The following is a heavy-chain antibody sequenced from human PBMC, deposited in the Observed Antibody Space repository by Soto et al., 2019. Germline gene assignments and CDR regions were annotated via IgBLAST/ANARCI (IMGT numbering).Heavy chain of an antibody. Sequence: QVQLQESGPGLVKPSQTLSLTCTVSGGSISSGDYYWSWIRQPPGKGREWIGYIYYSGSTYYNPSLRSRVTISVDTSKNQFSLKLSSVTAADTAVYYCARVDSPNYDAFDIWGQGTMVTVSS. V-gene: IGHV4-30-4*01. J-gene: IGHJ3*02. CDR2: IYYSGST. CDR3: ARVDSPNYDAFDI. CDR1: GGSISSGDYY. D-gene: IGHD3-22*01.